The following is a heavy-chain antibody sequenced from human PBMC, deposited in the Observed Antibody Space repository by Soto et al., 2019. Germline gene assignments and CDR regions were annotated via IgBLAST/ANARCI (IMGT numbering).Heavy chain of an antibody. D-gene: IGHD3-3*01. CDR1: GFTFAHYA. J-gene: IGHJ4*02. CDR2: MSHDENRK. CDR3: AKDYDFWSASVNPYFDS. Sequence: QAQLVESGGGVVQPGTSLRLSCAASGFTFAHYAMHWVRHSPGKGLEWVAFMSHDENRKLYSDSVKRRFTISRDNSKSTLYLQMSRLRAEDTAVYYCAKDYDFWSASVNPYFDSWGLGTLVTVSS. V-gene: IGHV3-30*18.